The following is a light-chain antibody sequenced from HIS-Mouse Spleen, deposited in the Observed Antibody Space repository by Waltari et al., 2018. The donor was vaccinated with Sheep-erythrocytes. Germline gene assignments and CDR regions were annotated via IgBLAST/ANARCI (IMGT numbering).Light chain of an antibody. V-gene: IGLV2-11*01. CDR3: CSYAGSYTYV. CDR1: SRDVGGYNY. CDR2: DVS. Sequence: QSALTQPRSVSGSPGQSVTISCTGTSRDVGGYNYVSWYQQHPGKAPKLMIYDVSKRPSGVPYRFSGSKSGNTASLTISGLQAEDEADYYCCSYAGSYTYVFGTGTKVTVL. J-gene: IGLJ1*01.